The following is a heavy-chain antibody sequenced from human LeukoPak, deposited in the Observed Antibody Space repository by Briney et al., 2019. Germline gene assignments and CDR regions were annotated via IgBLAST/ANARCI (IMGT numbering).Heavy chain of an antibody. CDR1: GGSFSGYY. V-gene: IGHV4-34*01. J-gene: IGHJ4*02. CDR3: ARGMGNSSFDY. D-gene: IGHD4-23*01. Sequence: SETLSLTCAVYGGSFSGYYWSWIRQPPGKGLEWIGEINHSGSTNYNPSLKSRVTISVDTSKNQFSLKLSSVTAADTAVYYCARGMGNSSFDYWGQGALVTVSS. CDR2: INHSGST.